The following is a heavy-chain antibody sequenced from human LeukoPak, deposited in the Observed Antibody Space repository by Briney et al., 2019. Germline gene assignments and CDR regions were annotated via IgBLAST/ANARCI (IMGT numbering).Heavy chain of an antibody. V-gene: IGHV4-34*01. CDR2: INPRGST. D-gene: IGHD5-24*01. J-gene: IGHJ4*02. CDR1: GGSFSGYY. Sequence: SETLSLTCGVYGGSFSGYYWSWIRQPPGKGLEWIGEINPRGSTNYNPSLKSRVTLSADTSKNQFSLTLNSVTAANTAVYYCARRRLGYYFDYWGGGTLVTVSS. CDR3: ARRRLGYYFDY.